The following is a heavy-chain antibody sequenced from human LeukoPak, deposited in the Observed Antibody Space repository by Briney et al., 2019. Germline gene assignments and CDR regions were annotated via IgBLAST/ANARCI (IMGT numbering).Heavy chain of an antibody. D-gene: IGHD5-12*01. J-gene: IGHJ3*02. Sequence: GGSLRLSCAASGFTFSSYSMNWVRQAPGKGLEWVSYISSSSSTIYYADSVKGRFTISRDNAKNSLYLLMNSLRAEDTAVYYCARGALVATSDGAFDIWGQGTMVTVSS. V-gene: IGHV3-48*01. CDR2: ISSSSSTI. CDR3: ARGALVATSDGAFDI. CDR1: GFTFSSYS.